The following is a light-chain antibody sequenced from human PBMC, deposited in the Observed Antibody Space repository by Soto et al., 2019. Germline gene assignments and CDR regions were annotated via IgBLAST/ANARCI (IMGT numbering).Light chain of an antibody. CDR3: QQYNNWPSLT. V-gene: IGKV3-15*01. Sequence: EIVMTQSPATLSVSPGERATLSCRASQSISSNLAWYQQKPGQAPRLLLYGASTRAAGIPARFSGSGSGTEFILTISSLQSEDFAVYYCQQYNNWPSLTFGGGTKVEIK. CDR2: GAS. J-gene: IGKJ4*01. CDR1: QSISSN.